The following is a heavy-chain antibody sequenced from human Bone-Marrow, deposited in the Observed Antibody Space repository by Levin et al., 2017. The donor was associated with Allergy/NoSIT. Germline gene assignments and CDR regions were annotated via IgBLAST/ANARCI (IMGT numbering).Heavy chain of an antibody. V-gene: IGHV5-51*01. CDR1: GYSFTSYW. CDR2: IYPSDSDT. J-gene: IGHJ3*01. D-gene: IGHD6-6*01. Sequence: HGESLKISCKGSGYSFTSYWIGWVRQMPGKGLEWMGIIYPSDSDTRYSPSFQGQVTISADKSISTAYLQWSSLRASDTAMYYCARHLISPRRWDAFDLWGQGTMVTVSS. CDR3: ARHLISPRRWDAFDL.